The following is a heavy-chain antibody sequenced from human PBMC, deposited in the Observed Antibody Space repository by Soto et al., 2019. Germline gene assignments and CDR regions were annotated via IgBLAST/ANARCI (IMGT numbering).Heavy chain of an antibody. J-gene: IGHJ4*02. V-gene: IGHV3-30-3*01. CDR3: ARGMAAAGTPFDY. CDR1: GFIFSSYA. Sequence: GGSLRLSCAASGFIFSSYAMHWVRQAPGMGLEWVAVISYDGSNKYYADSVKGRFTISRDNSKNTLYLQVNSLRAEDTAVYFCARGMAAAGTPFDYSGQENRGT. CDR2: ISYDGSNK. D-gene: IGHD6-13*01.